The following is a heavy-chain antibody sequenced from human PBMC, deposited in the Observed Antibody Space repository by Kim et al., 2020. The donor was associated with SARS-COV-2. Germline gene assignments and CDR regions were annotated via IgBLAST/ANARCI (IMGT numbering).Heavy chain of an antibody. Sequence: AVKGRFTIARDNSKNTLYLQMNSLRAEDTAVYYCAKDPYYDFGNGYYFDYWGQGTLVTVSS. CDR3: AKDPYYDFGNGYYFDY. D-gene: IGHD3-3*01. J-gene: IGHJ4*02. V-gene: IGHV3-23*01.